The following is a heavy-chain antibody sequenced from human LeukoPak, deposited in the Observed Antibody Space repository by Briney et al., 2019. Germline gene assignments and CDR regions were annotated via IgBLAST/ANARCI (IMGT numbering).Heavy chain of an antibody. CDR3: ASESVAAAAFDY. V-gene: IGHV4-59*01. CDR1: GGSISSYY. J-gene: IGHJ4*02. Sequence: SETLSLTCTVSGGSISSYYWSWIRQPPGKGLEWIGYIYYSGSTSYNPSLKSRVTISVDTSKNQFSLKLSSVTAVDTAFYYCASESVAAAAFDYWGQGTLVTVSS. D-gene: IGHD6-13*01. CDR2: IYYSGST.